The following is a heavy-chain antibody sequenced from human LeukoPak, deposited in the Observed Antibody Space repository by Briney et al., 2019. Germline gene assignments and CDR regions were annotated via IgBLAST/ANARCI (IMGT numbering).Heavy chain of an antibody. CDR3: ARAPFTYDSSGDSFDI. CDR2: IYSGGST. J-gene: IGHJ3*02. V-gene: IGHV3-66*01. D-gene: IGHD3-22*01. CDR1: GFTVRRNY. Sequence: PGGSLRLSCAASGFTVRRNYMSWVRQAPGKGLEWVSVIYSGGSTYYADSVKGRFTVSRDNSTNTLYLQMNSLRAEDTAVYYCARAPFTYDSSGDSFDIWGQGTMVTVSS.